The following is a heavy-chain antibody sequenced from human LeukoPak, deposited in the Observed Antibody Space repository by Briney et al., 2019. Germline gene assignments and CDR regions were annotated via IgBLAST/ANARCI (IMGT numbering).Heavy chain of an antibody. D-gene: IGHD6-13*01. J-gene: IGHJ3*02. CDR2: IKQDGSEK. V-gene: IGHV3-7*01. CDR1: GFTFSSYW. Sequence: GGSLRLSCAASGFTFSSYWMSWVRQAPGKGLEWVANIKQDGSEKYYVDSVKGRFTISRDNAKNSLYLQMNSLRAEDTAVYYCAREEGGIAAAGTGAFDIWGQGTMVTVSS. CDR3: AREEGGIAAAGTGAFDI.